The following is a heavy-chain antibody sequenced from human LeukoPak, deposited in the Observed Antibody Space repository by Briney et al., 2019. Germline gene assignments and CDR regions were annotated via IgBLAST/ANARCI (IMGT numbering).Heavy chain of an antibody. D-gene: IGHD2-15*01. Sequence: PGGSLRLSCAASGFTFSSYSMNWVRQAPGKGLEWVSSISSSSNYMYYADSVKGRFTISRDNAKNSLYLQMNSLRAEDTAVYYCARGTCSGGSCPLLDHWGQGTLVTVSS. CDR2: ISSSSNYM. J-gene: IGHJ4*02. V-gene: IGHV3-21*01. CDR3: ARGTCSGGSCPLLDH. CDR1: GFTFSSYS.